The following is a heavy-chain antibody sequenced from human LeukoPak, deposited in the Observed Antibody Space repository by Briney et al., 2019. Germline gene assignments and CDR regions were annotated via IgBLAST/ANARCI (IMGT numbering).Heavy chain of an antibody. D-gene: IGHD6-13*01. V-gene: IGHV4-4*02. J-gene: IGHJ4*02. CDR1: GGSMSSTNW. CDR3: ARVYSSSWYFDY. CDR2: IYHSGST. Sequence: SETLSLTCAVSGGSMSSTNWWNWVRQPPGKGLEWIGEIYHSGSTNYNPSLKSRVTISVDKSKNQFSLKLTSVTAADTAVYYCARVYSSSWYFDYWGQGTLVTVSS.